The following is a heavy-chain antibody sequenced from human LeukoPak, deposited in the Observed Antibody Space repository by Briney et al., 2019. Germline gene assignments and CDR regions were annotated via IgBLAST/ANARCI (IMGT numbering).Heavy chain of an antibody. CDR2: IIPILGIA. CDR3: ARGLYETPPAFDI. Sequence: ASVKVSCKASGGTFSSYAISWVRQAPGQGLEWMGRIIPILGIANYAQKFQGRVTITADKSTSTAYMELSSLRSEDTAVYYCARGLYETPPAFDIWGQGTIVTVSS. D-gene: IGHD2/OR15-2a*01. CDR1: GGTFSSYA. V-gene: IGHV1-69*04. J-gene: IGHJ3*02.